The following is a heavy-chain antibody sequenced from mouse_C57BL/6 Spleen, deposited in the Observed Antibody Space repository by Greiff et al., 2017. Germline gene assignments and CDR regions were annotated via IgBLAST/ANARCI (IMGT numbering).Heavy chain of an antibody. V-gene: IGHV1-55*01. J-gene: IGHJ2*01. CDR2: IYPGSGST. CDR1: GYTFTSYW. CDR3: SRAFPLLYDYYERSFDY. D-gene: IGHD2-4*01. Sequence: QVQLKQPGAELVKPGASVKMSCKASGYTFTSYWITWVKQRPGQGLEWIGDIYPGSGSTNYNEKFKSKATLTVDTSSSTAYMQLSSLTSEDSAVYYFSRAFPLLYDYYERSFDYWGQGTTLTVSS.